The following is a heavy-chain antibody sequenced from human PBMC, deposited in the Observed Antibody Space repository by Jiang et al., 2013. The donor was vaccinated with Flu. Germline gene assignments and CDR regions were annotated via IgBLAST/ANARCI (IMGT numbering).Heavy chain of an antibody. Sequence: GLEWMGRIDPSDSYTNYSPSFRGHVTISADKSNGTAYLQWSSLKASDTAMYYCARHDSDYSSSSWFDPWGQGTLVTVSS. J-gene: IGHJ5*02. CDR2: IDPSDSYT. V-gene: IGHV5-10-1*01. CDR3: ARHDSDYSSSSWFDP. D-gene: IGHD6-6*01.